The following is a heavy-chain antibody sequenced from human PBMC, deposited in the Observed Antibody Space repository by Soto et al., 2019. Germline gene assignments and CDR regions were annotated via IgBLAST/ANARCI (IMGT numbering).Heavy chain of an antibody. J-gene: IGHJ6*02. CDR3: ARHSSSWYYYYGMDV. D-gene: IGHD6-13*01. Sequence: ASVKVSCKASGGTFSSYAISWVRQAPGQGLEWMGGIIPIFGTANYAQKFQGRVTITADESTSTAYMELSSLRSEDTAVYYCARHSSSWYYYYGMDVWGQGTTVTVSS. CDR1: GGTFSSYA. V-gene: IGHV1-69*13. CDR2: IIPIFGTA.